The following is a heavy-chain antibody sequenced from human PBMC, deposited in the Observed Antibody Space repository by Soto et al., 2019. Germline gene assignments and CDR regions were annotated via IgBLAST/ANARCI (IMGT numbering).Heavy chain of an antibody. D-gene: IGHD3-9*01. J-gene: IGHJ4*02. V-gene: IGHV3-33*01. CDR2: IWYDGSNK. Sequence: QVQLVESGGGVVQPGRSLRLSCAASGFTFSSYGMHWVRQAPGKGLEWVAVIWYDGSNKYYADSVKVRFTISRDNPKNPLYLQMNSLRANDTAVYYCTRPAATYYDILAGLNYWGQGTLVTVSS. CDR1: GFTFSSYG. CDR3: TRPAATYYDILAGLNY.